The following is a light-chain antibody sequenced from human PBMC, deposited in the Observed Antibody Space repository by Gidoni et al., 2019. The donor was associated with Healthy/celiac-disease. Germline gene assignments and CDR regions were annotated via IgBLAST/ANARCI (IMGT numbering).Light chain of an antibody. V-gene: IGKV3-15*01. J-gene: IGKJ3*01. CDR2: GAS. Sequence: EIVMTQSPATLSVSPGERATLSCRASQSVSSNLAWYQQKPGQAPRLLIYGASTRATGIPARFRGSGSGTEFTLTISSLQSEDFAVDYCQQYNNWPPGFTFGPGTKVDIK. CDR3: QQYNNWPPGFT. CDR1: QSVSSN.